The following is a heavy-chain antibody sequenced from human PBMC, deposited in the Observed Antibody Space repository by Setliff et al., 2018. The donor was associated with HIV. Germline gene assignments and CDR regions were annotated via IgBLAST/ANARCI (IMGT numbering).Heavy chain of an antibody. J-gene: IGHJ6*02. CDR3: VRHLHPRYGMDV. CDR2: IYTSGST. V-gene: IGHV4-4*09. CDR1: GGSISSSY. Sequence: SETLSLTCIVSGGSISSSYWSWIRQPPGKGLEWIGYIYTSGSTNYNPSLKSRVTISVDTSKNQSSLKLSSVSVADTAVYYCVRHLHPRYGMDVWGQGTTVTVSS.